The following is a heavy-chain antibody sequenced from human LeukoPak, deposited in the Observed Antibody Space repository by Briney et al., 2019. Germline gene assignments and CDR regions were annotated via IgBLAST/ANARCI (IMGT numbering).Heavy chain of an antibody. J-gene: IGHJ4*02. CDR1: GFTFSSYG. CDR2: IGTAGDT. CDR3: ARESVAGTFGY. V-gene: IGHV3-13*01. D-gene: IGHD6-19*01. Sequence: GGSLRLSCAASGFTFSSYGMHWVRQATGKGLEWVSAIGTAGDTYYPGSVKGRFTISRENAKNSLYFQMNSLRAEDTAVYYCARESVAGTFGYWGQGTLVTVSS.